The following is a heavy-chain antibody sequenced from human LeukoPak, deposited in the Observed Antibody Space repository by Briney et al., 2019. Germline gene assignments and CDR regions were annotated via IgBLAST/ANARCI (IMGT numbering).Heavy chain of an antibody. CDR2: ISYDGSNK. J-gene: IGHJ3*02. V-gene: IGHV3-30*18. Sequence: GGSLRLSCAASGFTFSSYGMHWVRQAPGKGLEWVAVISYDGSNKYYADSVKGRFTISRDNSKNTLYLQMNSLRAEDTAVYYCAKGPEEQDDAFDIWGQGTMVTVSS. D-gene: IGHD1-26*01. CDR3: AKGPEEQDDAFDI. CDR1: GFTFSSYG.